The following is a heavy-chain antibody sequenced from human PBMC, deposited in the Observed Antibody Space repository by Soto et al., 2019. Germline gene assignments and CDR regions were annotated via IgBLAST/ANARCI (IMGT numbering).Heavy chain of an antibody. CDR3: AKVAVAGRYYFDY. D-gene: IGHD6-19*01. V-gene: IGHV3-30*18. Sequence: GGSLRLSCAASGFTFSSYGMHWVSQAPGKGLEWVAVISYDGSNKYYADSVKGRFTISRDNSKNTLYLQMNSLRAEDTAVYYCAKVAVAGRYYFDYWGQGTLVTVSS. J-gene: IGHJ4*02. CDR1: GFTFSSYG. CDR2: ISYDGSNK.